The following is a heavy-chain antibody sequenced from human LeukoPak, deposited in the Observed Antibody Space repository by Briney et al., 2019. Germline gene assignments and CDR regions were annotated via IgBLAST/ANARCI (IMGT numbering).Heavy chain of an antibody. J-gene: IGHJ4*02. V-gene: IGHV3-30*02. Sequence: GGSLRLSCAASGFTFSSNYMSWVRQAPGKGLEWVAFIRYDGSNKYYADSVKGRFTISRNNSKNTLYLQTNSLRAEDTAVYYCAKDQWELDYWGQGTLVTVSS. CDR3: AKDQWELDY. CDR1: GFTFSSNY. D-gene: IGHD1-26*01. CDR2: IRYDGSNK.